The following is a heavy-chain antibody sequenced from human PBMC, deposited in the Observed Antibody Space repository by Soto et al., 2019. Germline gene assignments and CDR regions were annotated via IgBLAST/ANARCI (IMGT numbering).Heavy chain of an antibody. CDR1: GYTFTNYD. J-gene: IGHJ4*02. CDR3: AIYDSSSLLLDY. Sequence: QVQLVQSGAEVKKPGASVKVSCKASGYTFTNYDINWVRQATGQGLEWMGWMNPNSGNKGYAQKFQGRVTMTRNTDISTAYMELSSLTSEDPAVYYCAIYDSSSLLLDYWGQGTLVTVSS. D-gene: IGHD6-13*01. CDR2: MNPNSGNK. V-gene: IGHV1-8*01.